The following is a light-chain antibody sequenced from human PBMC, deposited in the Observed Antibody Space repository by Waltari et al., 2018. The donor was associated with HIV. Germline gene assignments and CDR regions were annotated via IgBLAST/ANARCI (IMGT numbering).Light chain of an antibody. Sequence: DIQMTQTPSALSTSVGDRINITCRASQTISRYLNWYQQKPGKAPKVVIYGASSSLSGVPSRFSGSGSGTDFTLTISSLQREDVGTYYCQQSYSMPPTFGGGTKVETK. CDR2: GAS. CDR1: QTISRY. J-gene: IGKJ4*01. CDR3: QQSYSMPPT. V-gene: IGKV1-39*01.